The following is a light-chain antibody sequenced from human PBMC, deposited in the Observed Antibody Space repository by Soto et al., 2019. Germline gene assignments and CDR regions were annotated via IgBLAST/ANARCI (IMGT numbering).Light chain of an antibody. J-gene: IGKJ2*01. V-gene: IGKV3-15*01. CDR3: QQYNDWPPMYT. CDR1: QSVGSK. Sequence: EIVMTQSPDTLSMSPGERATLSCRASQSVGSKLAWYQQKPGQAPRLLIYGASTRATGIPARFSGSGSGTEFNLTVSSLQSEDFAVYFCQQYNDWPPMYTFGQGTKLEIK. CDR2: GAS.